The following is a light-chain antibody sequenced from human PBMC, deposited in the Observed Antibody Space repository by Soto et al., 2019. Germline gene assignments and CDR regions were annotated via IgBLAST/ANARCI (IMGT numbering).Light chain of an antibody. CDR3: LQVYSFPRT. Sequence: VIWMTQSPSLLSASPGDRVTISCRMSQGSSSYLAWFQQKPGKAPQYLIQAASILQSGVPSRFSGSGSGTEFILTINNLQPEDFASYFCLQVYSFPRTFGLGTKVDIK. CDR1: QGSSSY. CDR2: AAS. V-gene: IGKV1D-8*03. J-gene: IGKJ1*01.